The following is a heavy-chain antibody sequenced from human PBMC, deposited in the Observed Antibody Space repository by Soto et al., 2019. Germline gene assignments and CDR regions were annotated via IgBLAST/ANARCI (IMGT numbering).Heavy chain of an antibody. CDR1: GFTFGDYA. V-gene: IGHV3-49*03. CDR3: TRGEEEEGYYDILTGYRPFDY. J-gene: IGHJ4*02. D-gene: IGHD3-9*01. CDR2: IRSKAYGGTT. Sequence: PGGSLRLSFTASGFTFGDYAMSWFRQAPGKGLEWVGFIRSKAYGGTTEYAASVKGRFTISRDDSKSIAYLQMNSLKTEDTAVYYCTRGEEEEGYYDILTGYRPFDYWGQGTLVTVSS.